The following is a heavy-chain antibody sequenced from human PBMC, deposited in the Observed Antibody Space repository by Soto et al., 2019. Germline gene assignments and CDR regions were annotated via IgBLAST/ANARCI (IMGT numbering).Heavy chain of an antibody. CDR3: ARVPPRITMVRGVIFAFDI. D-gene: IGHD3-10*01. Sequence: GGSLRLSCAASGFTFSSYWMSWVRQAPGKGLEWVANIKQDGSEKCYVDSVKGRFTISRDNAKNSLYLQMNSLRAEDTAVYYGARVPPRITMVRGVIFAFDIWGQGTMVTVSS. V-gene: IGHV3-7*01. CDR2: IKQDGSEK. J-gene: IGHJ3*02. CDR1: GFTFSSYW.